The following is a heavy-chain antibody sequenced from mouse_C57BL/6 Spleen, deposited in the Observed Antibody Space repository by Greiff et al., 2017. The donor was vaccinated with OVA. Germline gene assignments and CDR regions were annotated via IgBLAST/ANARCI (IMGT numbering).Heavy chain of an antibody. J-gene: IGHJ4*01. CDR3: TDYGSSYDGYARDY. V-gene: IGHV14-4*01. CDR2: IDPENGDT. D-gene: IGHD1-1*01. CDR1: GYNIKDDY. Sequence: EVQLHQSGAELVRPGASVKLSCTASGYNIKDDYMHWVKQRPEQGLEWIGWIDPENGDTEYDSKFKGKATITADTSSNTAYLQLSSLTSEVTAVYYWTDYGSSYDGYARDYWGQGTSVTVSS.